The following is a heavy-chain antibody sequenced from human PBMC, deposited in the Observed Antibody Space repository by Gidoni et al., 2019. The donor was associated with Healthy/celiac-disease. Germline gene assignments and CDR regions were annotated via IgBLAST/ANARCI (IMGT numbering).Heavy chain of an antibody. V-gene: IGHV3-30*18. CDR3: AKESLWFGELFLEYYFDY. CDR2: ISYDGSNK. J-gene: IGHJ4*02. Sequence: QVQLVASGGGVVQPGGSLRLSFSASGFTFSSYGRHWARQAPGKGLEWVAVISYDGSNKYYADSVKGRFTISRDNSKNTLYLQMNSLRAEDTAVYYCAKESLWFGELFLEYYFDYWGQGTLVTVSS. CDR1: GFTFSSYG. D-gene: IGHD3-10*01.